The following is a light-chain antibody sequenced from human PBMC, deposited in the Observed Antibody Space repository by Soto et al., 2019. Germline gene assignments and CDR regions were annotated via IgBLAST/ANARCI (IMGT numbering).Light chain of an antibody. CDR3: QQYGTSEII. J-gene: IGKJ5*01. CDR1: QTLSNSF. CDR2: DTS. Sequence: EIVLKQSPGTLSLSQGERATLSCRASQTLSNSFIAWYQQKPGQAPRLLIYDTSSRATGVPDRYSASGSGTDFTLTISRLEPEDFAVFFCQQYGTSEIIFGQGTLLEI. V-gene: IGKV3-20*01.